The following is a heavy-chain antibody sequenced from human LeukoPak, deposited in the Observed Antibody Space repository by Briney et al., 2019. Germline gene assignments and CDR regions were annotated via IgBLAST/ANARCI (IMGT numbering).Heavy chain of an antibody. CDR1: GITFSSYA. D-gene: IGHD2-15*01. V-gene: IGHV3-30-3*01. J-gene: IGHJ4*02. CDR2: ISYDGSNK. CDR3: ARGYCSGGSCYFDY. Sequence: PGGSLRLSCAASGITFSSYAMHWVRQAPGKGLEWVAVISYDGSNKYYADSVKGRFTISRDNSKNTLYLQMNSLRAEDTAVYYCARGYCSGGSCYFDYWGQGTLVTVSS.